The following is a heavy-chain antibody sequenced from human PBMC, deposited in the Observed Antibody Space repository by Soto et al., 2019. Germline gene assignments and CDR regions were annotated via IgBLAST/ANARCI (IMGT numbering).Heavy chain of an antibody. CDR1: GFTFDDYA. CDR2: ISWNSGGI. CDR3: AKGGDRIYHIDFHGMDV. Sequence: EVQLVESGGGLVQPGRSLRLSCAASGFTFDDYAMHWVRQAPGKGLEWVSGISWNSGGIGYADSVKGRFTISRDNAKNSLYLQMNSLRAEDTAFYYCAKGGDRIYHIDFHGMDVWGQGTTVTVSS. D-gene: IGHD2-2*01. V-gene: IGHV3-9*01. J-gene: IGHJ6*02.